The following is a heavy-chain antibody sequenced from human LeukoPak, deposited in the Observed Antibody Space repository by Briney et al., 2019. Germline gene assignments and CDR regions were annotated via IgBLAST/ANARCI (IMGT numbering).Heavy chain of an antibody. CDR1: GGSFSGYY. CDR2: VHYSGST. Sequence: PSETLSLTCAVYGGSFSGYYWSWIRQPPGEGLEWIGSVHYSGSTYYNPSLKSRVTISVDTSKNEFSLKLSSVTAADTAVYYCARHLSRSCSCTTCYARPFDSWGQGILVTVSS. CDR3: ARHLSRSCSCTTCYARPFDS. J-gene: IGHJ4*02. D-gene: IGHD2-2*01. V-gene: IGHV4-34*01.